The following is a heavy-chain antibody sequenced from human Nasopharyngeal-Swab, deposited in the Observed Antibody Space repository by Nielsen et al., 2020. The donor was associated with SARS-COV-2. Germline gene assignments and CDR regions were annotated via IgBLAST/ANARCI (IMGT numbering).Heavy chain of an antibody. CDR2: INHSGST. V-gene: IGHV4-34*01. Sequence: SELSLTCAVYGGSFSGYYWSWIRQPPGKGLEWIGEINHSGSTNYNPSLKSRVTISVDTSKNQFSLKLSSVTAADTAVYYCARTHALVVPAAIPKYYYYYMDVWGKGTTVTVSS. CDR1: GGSFSGYY. D-gene: IGHD2-2*02. J-gene: IGHJ6*03. CDR3: ARTHALVVPAAIPKYYYYYMDV.